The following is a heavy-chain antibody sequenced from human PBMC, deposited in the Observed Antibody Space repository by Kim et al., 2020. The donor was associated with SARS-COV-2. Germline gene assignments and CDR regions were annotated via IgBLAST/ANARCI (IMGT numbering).Heavy chain of an antibody. CDR3: ARGAYADVSFDY. Sequence: ASVKVSCKACGYMFTSYGFSWVRQAPGQGLEWLGWISARDGNTKYGQKVQGRVIMTTDTSTNTAYMELWSLRSDDTAMYYCARGAYADVSFDYWGQGTLVTVSS. CDR2: ISARDGNT. V-gene: IGHV1-18*04. CDR1: GYMFTSYG. J-gene: IGHJ4*02. D-gene: IGHD2-2*01.